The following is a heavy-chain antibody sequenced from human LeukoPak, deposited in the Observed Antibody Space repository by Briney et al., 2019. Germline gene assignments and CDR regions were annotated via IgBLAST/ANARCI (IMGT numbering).Heavy chain of an antibody. V-gene: IGHV3-23*01. CDR3: AKDFRIGYSAHFDY. D-gene: IGHD2-21*01. Sequence: GGCLRLSCAASGFAYSNYAMSWVRQTPGKGLEWVSGISGGGTDTYYADSVKGRLTISRDNSKNTLYLQMDSLRGEDTAVYYCAKDFRIGYSAHFDYWGQGALVTVSS. CDR2: ISGGGTDT. CDR1: GFAYSNYA. J-gene: IGHJ4*02.